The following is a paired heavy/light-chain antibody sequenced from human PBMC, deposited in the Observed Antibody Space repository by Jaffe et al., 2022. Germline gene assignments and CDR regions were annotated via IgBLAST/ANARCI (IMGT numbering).Light chain of an antibody. CDR2: AAS. CDR3: QQSYSTPST. J-gene: IGKJ5*01. Sequence: DIQMTQSPSSLSASVGDRVTITCRASQSISSYLNWYQQKPGKAPKLLIYAASSLQSGVPSRFSGSGSGTDFTLTISSLQPEDFATYYCQQSYSTPSTFGQGTRLEIK. V-gene: IGKV1-39*01. CDR1: QSISSY.
Heavy chain of an antibody. CDR3: ARGYLGPYCGGDCYDY. CDR2: IYYSGST. Sequence: QVQLQESGPGLVKPSETLSLTCTVSGGSISSYYWSWIRQPPGKGLEWIGYIYYSGSTNYNPSLKSRVTISVDTSKNQFSLKLSSVTAADTAVYYCARGYLGPYCGGDCYDYWGQGTLVTVSS. J-gene: IGHJ4*02. D-gene: IGHD2-21*01. V-gene: IGHV4-59*01. CDR1: GGSISSYY.